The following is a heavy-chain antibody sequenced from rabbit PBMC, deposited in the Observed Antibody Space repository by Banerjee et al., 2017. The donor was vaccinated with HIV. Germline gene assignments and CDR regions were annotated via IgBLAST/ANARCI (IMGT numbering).Heavy chain of an antibody. CDR3: ARDLAGVIGWNFGL. CDR2: IYTGNGNT. D-gene: IGHD4-1*01. CDR1: GFVFSSYYM. J-gene: IGHJ4*01. V-gene: IGHV1S45*01. Sequence: QEQLKETGGGLVKPGGSLTLSCKAFGFVFSSYYMSWVRQAPGKGLEWIACIYTGNGNTYYATCAKGRFTISKTSSTTVTLQMTSLTAADTAIYFCARDLAGVIGWNFGLLGPGTLVTV.